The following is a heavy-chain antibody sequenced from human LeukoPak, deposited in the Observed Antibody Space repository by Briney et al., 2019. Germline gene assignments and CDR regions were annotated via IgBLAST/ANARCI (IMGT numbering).Heavy chain of an antibody. J-gene: IGHJ4*02. CDR1: GFTLSNPA. CDR2: INGRGFDS. CDR3: AKMEGPERRHYFGS. Sequence: GALRLSSGAPGFTLSNPAMRWGRPAPRKGLDLVSGINGRGFDSYYAASVKGRFTISRDNSRNILYLQMNGLRVEDTAVYYCAKMEGPERRHYFGSWGQGTVVSVSS. D-gene: IGHD1-1*01. V-gene: IGHV3-23*01.